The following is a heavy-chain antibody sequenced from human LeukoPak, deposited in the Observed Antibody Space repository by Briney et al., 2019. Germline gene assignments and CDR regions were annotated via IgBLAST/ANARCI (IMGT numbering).Heavy chain of an antibody. CDR3: ARDSLSLGYCSSTSCYAGIDY. CDR1: GGSTSSSNYY. J-gene: IGHJ4*02. D-gene: IGHD2-2*03. V-gene: IGHV4-39*02. Sequence: SETLSLTCTVSGGSTSSSNYYWGWIRQPPGKGLEWIGSIYYSGTTYYNPSLKSRFTISVDTSKNQFSLKLSSATAADTAVYYCARDSLSLGYCSSTSCYAGIDYWGQGTLVTVSS. CDR2: IYYSGTT.